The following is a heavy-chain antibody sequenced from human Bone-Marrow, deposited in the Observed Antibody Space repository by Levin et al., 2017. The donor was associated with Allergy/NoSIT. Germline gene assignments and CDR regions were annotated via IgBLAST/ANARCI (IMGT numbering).Heavy chain of an antibody. CDR2: INSRGDDA. CDR1: GFTFSGYA. V-gene: IGHV3-23*01. D-gene: IGHD3-3*01. Sequence: SCAASGFTFSGYALSLVRQAPGKGLEWVSSINSRGDDAYYADSVKGRFTISRDASKTTLFLEMNSLRVDDTAVYYCAKHSNFWSGPFDSWGQGTLVNVSS. J-gene: IGHJ4*02. CDR3: AKHSNFWSGPFDS.